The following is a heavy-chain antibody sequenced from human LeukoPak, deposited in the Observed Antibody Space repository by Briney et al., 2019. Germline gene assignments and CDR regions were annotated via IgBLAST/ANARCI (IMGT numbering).Heavy chain of an antibody. V-gene: IGHV4-34*01. CDR2: INHSGST. J-gene: IGHJ4*02. D-gene: IGHD1-26*01. CDR1: GGSFSGYY. CDR3: ARGAATDY. Sequence: PSETLSLTCAVYGGSFSGYYWSWIRQPPGKGLEWIGEINHSGSTNYNPSLKSRVTISVDTSKNQFSLKLSSVAAADTAVYYCARGAATDYWGQGTLVTVSS.